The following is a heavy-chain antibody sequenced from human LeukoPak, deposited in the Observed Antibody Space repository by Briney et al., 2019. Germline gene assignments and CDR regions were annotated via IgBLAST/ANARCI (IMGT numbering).Heavy chain of an antibody. CDR1: GFTFSSYS. Sequence: PGGSLRLSCAASGFTFSSYSMNWVRQAPGKGLEWVSSISSSSSYIYYADSVKGRFTISRDNAQNSLYLQMNTLRAEDTAVYYCARGEITGTTPPYYFDYWGQGTLVTVSS. J-gene: IGHJ4*02. CDR3: ARGEITGTTPPYYFDY. CDR2: ISSSSSYI. D-gene: IGHD1-20*01. V-gene: IGHV3-21*01.